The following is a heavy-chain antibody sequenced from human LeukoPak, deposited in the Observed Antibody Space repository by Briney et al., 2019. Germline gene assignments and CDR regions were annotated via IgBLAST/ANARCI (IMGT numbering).Heavy chain of an antibody. Sequence: PGGSLRLSCAASGFTFSSYAMHWVRQAPGKGLEWVAVISYDGSNKYYADSVKGRFTISRDNSKNTLYLQMNSLRAEDTAVYYCARDKCPDYWGQGTLVTVSS. V-gene: IGHV3-30-3*01. J-gene: IGHJ4*02. CDR3: ARDKCPDY. CDR1: GFTFSSYA. CDR2: ISYDGSNK.